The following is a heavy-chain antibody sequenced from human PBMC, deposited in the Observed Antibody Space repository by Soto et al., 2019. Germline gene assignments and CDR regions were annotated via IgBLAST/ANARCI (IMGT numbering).Heavy chain of an antibody. CDR2: ISSSGSTI. J-gene: IGHJ5*02. CDR1: GFTFSSYE. CDR3: ARVPLYLASKDWFDP. Sequence: EVQLLESGGGLVQPGGSLRLSCAASGFTFSSYEMNWVRQAPGKGLEWVSYISSSGSTIYYADSVKGRFTISRDNAKNSLYLQMNSLRAEDTAVYYCARVPLYLASKDWFDPWGQGTLVTVSS. D-gene: IGHD3-3*02. V-gene: IGHV3-48*03.